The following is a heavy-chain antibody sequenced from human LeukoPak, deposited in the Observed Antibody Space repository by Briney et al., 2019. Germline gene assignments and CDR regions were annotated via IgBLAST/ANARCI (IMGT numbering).Heavy chain of an antibody. CDR3: ASGSRRWELIDAFDI. CDR1: GFTFSRYS. Sequence: GGSLRLSCAASGFTFSRYSMNWVRLAPGKGLEWISSISSSSSYIYYADSVKGRFTISRDNAKNSLYLQMNSLRAEDTAVYYCASGSRRWELIDAFDIWGQGTMVTVSS. D-gene: IGHD1-26*01. J-gene: IGHJ3*02. V-gene: IGHV3-21*01. CDR2: ISSSSSYI.